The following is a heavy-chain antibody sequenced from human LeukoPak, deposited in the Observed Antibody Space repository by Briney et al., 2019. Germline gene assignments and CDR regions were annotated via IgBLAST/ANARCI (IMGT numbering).Heavy chain of an antibody. Sequence: NSGGSLRFSCAASGFTFSSYSMTWVRQTPGKGLEWVSSISSSSTYIYYADSVKGRFTISRDNAKNSLYLQMNSLRAEDTAVYYCAREPTAMILWGQGTLVTVSS. CDR2: ISSSSTYI. CDR1: GFTFSSYS. J-gene: IGHJ4*02. D-gene: IGHD5-18*01. V-gene: IGHV3-21*01. CDR3: AREPTAMIL.